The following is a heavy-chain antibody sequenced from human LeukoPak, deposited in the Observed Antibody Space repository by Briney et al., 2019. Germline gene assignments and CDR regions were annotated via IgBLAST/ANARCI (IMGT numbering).Heavy chain of an antibody. Sequence: GGSLRLSCAASGFTFRSYDMSWVRQAPGEGLEWVSVIFASGGTTYYAGSVKGRFTISRDNSKNTLYLQMNSLRVEDTAVYYCARDLPPLDYWGQGTLVTVSS. V-gene: IGHV3-23*01. CDR3: ARDLPPLDY. CDR1: GFTFRSYD. CDR2: IFASGGTT. J-gene: IGHJ4*02.